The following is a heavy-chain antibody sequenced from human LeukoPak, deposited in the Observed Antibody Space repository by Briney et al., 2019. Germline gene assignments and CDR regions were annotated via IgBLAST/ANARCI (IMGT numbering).Heavy chain of an antibody. Sequence: GGSLRLSCAASGFTFSSYEMNWVRQAPGKGLVWVSYISSSGSTIYYADSVKGRFTISRDNAKNSLYLQMNSLRAEDTAVYYCARDARGYGINYYYYYGMDVWGQGTTVTVSS. J-gene: IGHJ6*02. D-gene: IGHD5-18*01. V-gene: IGHV3-48*03. CDR1: GFTFSSYE. CDR3: ARDARGYGINYYYYYGMDV. CDR2: ISSSGSTI.